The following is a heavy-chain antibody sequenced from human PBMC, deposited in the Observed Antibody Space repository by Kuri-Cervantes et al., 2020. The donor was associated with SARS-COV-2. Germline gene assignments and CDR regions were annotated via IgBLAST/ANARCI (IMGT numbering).Heavy chain of an antibody. D-gene: IGHD2-2*01. Sequence: GGSLRLSCAASGFTFSSYAMHWVRQAPGKGLEWVAVISYDGSNKYYADSVKGRFTISRDNSENTLYLQMNSLRAEDTAVYYCARDWRDIVVVPAAPPLYYMDVWGKGTTVTVSS. CDR3: ARDWRDIVVVPAAPPLYYMDV. V-gene: IGHV3-30-3*01. CDR1: GFTFSSYA. CDR2: ISYDGSNK. J-gene: IGHJ6*03.